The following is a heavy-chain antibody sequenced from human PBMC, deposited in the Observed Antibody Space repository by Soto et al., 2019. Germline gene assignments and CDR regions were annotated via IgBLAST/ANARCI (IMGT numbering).Heavy chain of an antibody. CDR3: ARPLVAPVAGPYYYGMDV. D-gene: IGHD6-19*01. CDR2: IWYDGNTK. Sequence: GGSLRLSCAASGFTFNTYGFNWVRQAPGKGLEWVAVIWYDGNTKYYADSVNGRFTISRDNLKNTLYLQMNSLTAEDTAVYYCARPLVAPVAGPYYYGMDVWGQGTTVTVSS. J-gene: IGHJ6*02. CDR1: GFTFNTYG. V-gene: IGHV3-33*01.